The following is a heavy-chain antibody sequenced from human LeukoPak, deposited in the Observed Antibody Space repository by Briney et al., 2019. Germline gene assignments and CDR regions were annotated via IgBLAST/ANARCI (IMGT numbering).Heavy chain of an antibody. CDR2: IYQSGST. V-gene: IGHV4-38-2*02. Sequence: SETLSLTCTVSGYYISSGYYWGWIRQPPGKGLEWIGTIYQSGSTYYNPSLKSRVTISIDTSKNQFSLKLSSVTAADTAVYYCARTYYYGSGSYYDSRDGFDIWGQGTMVTVSS. J-gene: IGHJ3*02. D-gene: IGHD3-10*01. CDR3: ARTYYYGSGSYYDSRDGFDI. CDR1: GYYISSGYY.